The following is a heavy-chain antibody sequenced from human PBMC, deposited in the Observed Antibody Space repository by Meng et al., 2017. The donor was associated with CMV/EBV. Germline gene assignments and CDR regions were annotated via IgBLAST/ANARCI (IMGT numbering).Heavy chain of an antibody. V-gene: IGHV2-5*02. CDR2: IYWDDDK. Sequence: QITLKESGXTRVKXXXNPSLTCTFSGFSLSTSGVGVGWILQPPGKALEWLALIYWDDDKRYSPSLKSRLTITKDTSKNQVVLTMTNMYPVDTATYYCGGGYSYGFSYWGQGTLVTVSS. D-gene: IGHD5-18*01. CDR3: GGGYSYGFSY. J-gene: IGHJ4*02. CDR1: GFSLSTSGVG.